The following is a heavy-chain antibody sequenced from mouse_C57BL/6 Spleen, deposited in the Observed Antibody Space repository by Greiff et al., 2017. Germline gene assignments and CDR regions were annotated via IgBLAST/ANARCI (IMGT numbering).Heavy chain of an antibody. Sequence: VQLKQSGAELVRPGASVKLSCTASGFNIKDYYMHWVKQRPEQGLEWIGRIDPEDGDTEYAPKFQGKATMTVDKSSSTAYMQLSSLTSEDSAVYYCARGGDSSGWAYWGQGTLVTVSA. CDR2: IDPEDGDT. V-gene: IGHV14-1*01. CDR1: GFNIKDYY. CDR3: ARGGDSSGWAY. D-gene: IGHD3-2*02. J-gene: IGHJ3*01.